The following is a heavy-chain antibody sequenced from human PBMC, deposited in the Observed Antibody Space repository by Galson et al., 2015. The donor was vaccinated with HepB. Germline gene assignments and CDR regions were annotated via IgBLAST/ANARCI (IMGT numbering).Heavy chain of an antibody. Sequence: SLRLSCAASGFTFSDYYMSWIRQAPGKGLEWVSYISSSSSYTNYADSVKGRFTISRDNAKNSLYLQMNNLRAEDTAVYYCAREVPGVGATKDDAFDIWGQGTMVTVSS. J-gene: IGHJ3*02. V-gene: IGHV3-11*06. CDR1: GFTFSDYY. D-gene: IGHD1-26*01. CDR2: ISSSSSYT. CDR3: AREVPGVGATKDDAFDI.